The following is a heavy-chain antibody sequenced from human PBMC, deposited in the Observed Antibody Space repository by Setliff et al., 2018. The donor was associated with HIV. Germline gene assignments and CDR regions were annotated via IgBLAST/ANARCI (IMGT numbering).Heavy chain of an antibody. CDR2: IFYTESA. V-gene: IGHV4-39*07. CDR1: GGSISSSNHY. J-gene: IGHJ4*02. Sequence: SETLSLTCTVSGGSISSSNHYWAWIRQPPGKGLEWIGTIFYTESAYYSPSLKSRVTMSVTTSKNQFSLKLSSVTAADTAVYYCASTTYYYDSSGYNSWPLFDYWGQGTLVTVSS. D-gene: IGHD3-22*01. CDR3: ASTTYYYDSSGYNSWPLFDY.